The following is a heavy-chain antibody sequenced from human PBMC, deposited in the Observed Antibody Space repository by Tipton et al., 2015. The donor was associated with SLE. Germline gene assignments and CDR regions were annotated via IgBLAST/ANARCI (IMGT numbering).Heavy chain of an antibody. J-gene: IGHJ4*02. CDR3: ARLGQSGLSPGPFDY. CDR2: IYYSGST. V-gene: IGHV4-30-4*01. CDR1: GGSISSGDYY. D-gene: IGHD6-25*01. Sequence: TLSLTCTVSGGSISSGDYYWSWIRQPPGKGLEWIGYIYYSGSTYYNPSLKSRVTISVDTSKNQFSLKLSSVTAADTAVYYCARLGQSGLSPGPFDYWGQGTLVTVSS.